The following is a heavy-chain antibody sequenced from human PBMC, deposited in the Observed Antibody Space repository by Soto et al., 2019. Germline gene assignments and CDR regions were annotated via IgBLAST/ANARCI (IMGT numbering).Heavy chain of an antibody. Sequence: ASVKVSCKASGYTFTSYGVSWVRQAPGQGLEWMGWISADNDNTKYAQKLQDRVTLTTDTSTNTAYMELRSLRSDDTAVYYCARDSGASPGRFDPWGQGTLVTVSS. V-gene: IGHV1-18*01. J-gene: IGHJ5*02. D-gene: IGHD2-15*01. CDR3: ARDSGASPGRFDP. CDR1: GYTFTSYG. CDR2: ISADNDNT.